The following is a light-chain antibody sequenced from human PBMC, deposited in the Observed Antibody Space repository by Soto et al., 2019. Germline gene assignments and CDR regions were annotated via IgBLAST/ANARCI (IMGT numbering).Light chain of an antibody. Sequence: QTVVTQEPSFSVSPGRTVTLTCGLSSGSVSTSYYPSWYQQTPGQAPRTLMYNTNTRSSGVPDRFSGSILGNKAALTITGAQADDESDYYCVLYLGGGIWVFGGGTKVTVL. CDR3: VLYLGGGIWV. J-gene: IGLJ3*02. CDR1: SGSVSTSYY. CDR2: NTN. V-gene: IGLV8-61*01.